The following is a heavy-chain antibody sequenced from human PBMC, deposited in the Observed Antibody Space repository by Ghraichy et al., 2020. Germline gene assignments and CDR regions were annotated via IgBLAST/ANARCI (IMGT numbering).Heavy chain of an antibody. D-gene: IGHD2-15*01. J-gene: IGHJ4*02. Sequence: SETLSLTCTVSGASISRSRYYWGWIRQPPGKGLEWIGSISNGGDTHYNPALRSRVTISVDTSKNQLSLELSSVTAADTAVYHCARYDMVVATVDHWGQGTLVSVSS. CDR3: ARYDMVVATVDH. CDR1: GASISRSRYY. CDR2: ISNGGDT. V-gene: IGHV4-39*01.